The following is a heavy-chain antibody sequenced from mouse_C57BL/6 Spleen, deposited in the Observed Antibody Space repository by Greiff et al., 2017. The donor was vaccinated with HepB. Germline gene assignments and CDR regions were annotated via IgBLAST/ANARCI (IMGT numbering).Heavy chain of an antibody. J-gene: IGHJ4*01. Sequence: EVKLVESGGDLVKPGGSLKLSCAASGFTFSSYGMSWVRQTPDKRMEWVATISSGGSYTYYPDSVKGRFTISRDNAKNTLYLQMSSLKSEDTAMYYCARDSYAMDYWGQGTSVTVSS. V-gene: IGHV5-6*01. CDR1: GFTFSSYG. CDR3: ARDSYAMDY. CDR2: ISSGGSYT.